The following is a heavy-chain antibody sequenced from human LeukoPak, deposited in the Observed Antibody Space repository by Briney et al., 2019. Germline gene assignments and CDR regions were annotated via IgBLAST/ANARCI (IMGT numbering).Heavy chain of an antibody. J-gene: IGHJ4*02. D-gene: IGHD3-22*01. Sequence: EASVKVSCKASGYTFTSYYMHWVRQAPGQGLEWMGIINPSGGSTSYAQKFQGRVTMTRDMSTSTVYMQMNSLRAEDTAVYYCAREEGRAQYYDSSAMNYWGQGTLVTVSS. CDR1: GYTFTSYY. V-gene: IGHV1-46*01. CDR2: INPSGGST. CDR3: AREEGRAQYYDSSAMNY.